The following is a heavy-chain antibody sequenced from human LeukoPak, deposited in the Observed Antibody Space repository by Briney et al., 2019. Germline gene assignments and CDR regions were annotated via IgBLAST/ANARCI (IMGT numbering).Heavy chain of an antibody. D-gene: IGHD5-24*01. CDR1: GFTFSSYW. CDR2: INSDGSST. V-gene: IGHV3-74*01. Sequence: GGSLRLSCTASGFTFSSYWMSWVRQAPGKGLVWVSRINSDGSSTSYADSAKGRFTISRDNAKNTLYLQMNSLRAEDTAVYYCADGYISHYWGQRTLVTVSS. J-gene: IGHJ4*02. CDR3: ADGYISHY.